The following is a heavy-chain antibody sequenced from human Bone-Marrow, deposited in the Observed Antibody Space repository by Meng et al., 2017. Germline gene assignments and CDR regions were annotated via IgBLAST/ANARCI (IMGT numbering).Heavy chain of an antibody. CDR1: GCSVYRVSYY. D-gene: IGHD5-18*01. CDR2: IYYTGTT. Sequence: QVELREAGPGLVRPSGTLALSCTGFGCSVYRVSYYWSWIRQPPGKGLEWIGYIYYTGTTKYNPSLKSRVTISVDTSKNQFSLNLSSVTAADTALYYCARTPGYSYGQIDSWGQGTLVTVSS. V-gene: IGHV4-61*01. CDR3: ARTPGYSYGQIDS. J-gene: IGHJ4*02.